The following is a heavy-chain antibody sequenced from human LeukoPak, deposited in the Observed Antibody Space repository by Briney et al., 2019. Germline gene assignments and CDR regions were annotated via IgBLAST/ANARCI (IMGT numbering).Heavy chain of an antibody. Sequence: SVKVSCKASGGTFSSYAISWVRQAPGQGLEWMGGIIPIFGTANYAQKFQGRVTITADESTSTAYMELSSLRSEDTAVYYCARDRERITMIVVVSGAFDIWGQGTMVTVSS. CDR3: ARDRERITMIVVVSGAFDI. CDR2: IIPIFGTA. CDR1: GGTFSSYA. V-gene: IGHV1-69*13. J-gene: IGHJ3*02. D-gene: IGHD3-22*01.